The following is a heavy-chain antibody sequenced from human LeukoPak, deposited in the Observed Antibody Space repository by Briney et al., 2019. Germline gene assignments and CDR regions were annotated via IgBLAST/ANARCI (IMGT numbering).Heavy chain of an antibody. CDR1: GSTFTSYG. D-gene: IGHD6-13*01. CDR3: AGSSIAEAVTEYFQH. V-gene: IGHV1-18*01. Sequence: ASVKVSCKASGSTFTSYGISWVRQAPGQGLEWRGGISAYNGNTNYAQKLQGRVTMTTGTSTSTAYMELRSLRSDDTAVYYCAGSSIAEAVTEYFQHWGQGTLVTVSS. J-gene: IGHJ1*01. CDR2: ISAYNGNT.